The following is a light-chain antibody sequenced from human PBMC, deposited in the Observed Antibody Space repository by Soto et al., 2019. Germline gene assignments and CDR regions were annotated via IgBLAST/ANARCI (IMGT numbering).Light chain of an antibody. Sequence: PGERATLSCRASENVRTFVDWYQQKPGQAPRLLIHGASNRATGIPARFSGSGSGTEFTLTISSLQSEDFAVYYCQQYHDWPPYTFGQGTKVDIK. CDR2: GAS. V-gene: IGKV3D-15*01. J-gene: IGKJ2*01. CDR1: ENVRTF. CDR3: QQYHDWPPYT.